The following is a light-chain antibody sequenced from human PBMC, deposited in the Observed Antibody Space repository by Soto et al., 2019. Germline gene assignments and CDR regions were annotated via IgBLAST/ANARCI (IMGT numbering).Light chain of an antibody. CDR1: QRISTN. Sequence: MVMTQSPATLSVSPGQSATLSCRASQRISTNLAWYQQRPGQAPRLLIYGASTRATGIPARFSGSGSGTEFTLTISSLQSEDFAVYFCQQYNDWPPRYTFGQGTKLEIK. J-gene: IGKJ2*01. CDR2: GAS. CDR3: QQYNDWPPRYT. V-gene: IGKV3-15*01.